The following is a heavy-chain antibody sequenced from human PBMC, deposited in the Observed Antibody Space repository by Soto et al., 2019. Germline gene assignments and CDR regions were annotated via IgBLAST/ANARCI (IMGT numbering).Heavy chain of an antibody. Sequence: PSETLSITCTVSGGSISIYDWSWILQPPGKGLEWIGYIYYSGSTNYNPSLKSRVTISVDTSKNQFSLKLNSMTAADTAVYYCARHNYGSGSTYFDYWGQGTLVTVSS. CDR3: ARHNYGSGSTYFDY. J-gene: IGHJ4*02. CDR1: GGSISIYD. D-gene: IGHD3-10*01. CDR2: IYYSGST. V-gene: IGHV4-59*08.